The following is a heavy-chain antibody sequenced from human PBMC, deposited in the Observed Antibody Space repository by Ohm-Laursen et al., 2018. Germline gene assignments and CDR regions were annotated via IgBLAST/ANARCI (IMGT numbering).Heavy chain of an antibody. J-gene: IGHJ3*02. Sequence: SDTLSLTCTVSGGSISSYYWSWIRQPAGQGLEWIGRIYYSGSTNYNPSLRSRVAMSVDTSKNQFFLRLSSVTAADTAVYYCAKDPGIAVAGTLLGAFDIWGQGTMVTVSS. CDR2: IYYSGST. CDR1: GGSISSYY. V-gene: IGHV4-4*07. CDR3: AKDPGIAVAGTLLGAFDI. D-gene: IGHD6-19*01.